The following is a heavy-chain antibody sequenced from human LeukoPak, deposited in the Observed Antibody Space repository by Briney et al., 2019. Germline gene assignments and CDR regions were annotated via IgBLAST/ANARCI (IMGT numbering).Heavy chain of an antibody. CDR1: GFTFSNYG. D-gene: IGHD1-14*01. CDR2: IGNTGRTI. V-gene: IGHV3-48*04. J-gene: IGHJ4*02. Sequence: GRSLRLSCAASGFTFSNYGMHWVRQTPGRGLEWVSYIGNTGRTIYYVDSVKGRFTVSRDNAKNSLYLQMNSLRAEDTAIYYCVRGDRYFFDYWGQGTLVTVSS. CDR3: VRGDRYFFDY.